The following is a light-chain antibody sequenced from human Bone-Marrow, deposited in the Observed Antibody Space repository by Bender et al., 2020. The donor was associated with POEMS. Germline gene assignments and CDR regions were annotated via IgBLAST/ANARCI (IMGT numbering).Light chain of an antibody. Sequence: QSALTQPASVSGSPGQSITISCTGTSADIGVYNYVSWYQHHPGKAPKLIIFDVSNRPSGVSHRFSGSKSGTTASLTISGLQTEDEAAYYCSSYTTSSSWVFGGGSRLTVL. V-gene: IGLV2-14*03. J-gene: IGLJ2*01. CDR3: SSYTTSSSWV. CDR2: DVS. CDR1: SADIGVYNY.